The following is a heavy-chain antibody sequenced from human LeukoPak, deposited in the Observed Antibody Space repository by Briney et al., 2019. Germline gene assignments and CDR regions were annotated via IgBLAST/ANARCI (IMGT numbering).Heavy chain of an antibody. CDR2: IYYSGST. V-gene: IGHV4-59*01. D-gene: IGHD5-12*01. J-gene: IGHJ3*02. Sequence: PSETLSLTCTVSGGSISSYHWSWLRQPPGKGLEWIGFIYYSGSTNYNPSLKSRVIISVDTSKNQISLKLSSVTAADTAVYYCARGNSGYDYAFDIWGQGTMVSVSS. CDR1: GGSISSYH. CDR3: ARGNSGYDYAFDI.